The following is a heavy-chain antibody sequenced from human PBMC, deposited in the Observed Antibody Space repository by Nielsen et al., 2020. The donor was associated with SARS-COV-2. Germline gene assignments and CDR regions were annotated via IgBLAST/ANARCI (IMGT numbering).Heavy chain of an antibody. J-gene: IGHJ4*02. V-gene: IGHV2-70*11. CDR3: ARIPAVNCYGDPPFDS. CDR2: IDWDDDK. CDR1: GFSLSTSGMC. D-gene: IGHD2-2*01. Sequence: SGPTLVKPTQTLTLTCTFSGFSLSTSGMCVSWIRQPPGKALEWLARIDWDDDKYYSTSLKTRLTISKDNSRNQVVLTMTNMDPVDTATYYCARIPAVNCYGDPPFDSWGQGTLVTVSS.